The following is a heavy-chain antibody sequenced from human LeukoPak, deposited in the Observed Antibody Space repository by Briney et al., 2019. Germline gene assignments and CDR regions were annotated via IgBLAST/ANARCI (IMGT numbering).Heavy chain of an antibody. V-gene: IGHV4-59*08. CDR1: GGSISSYY. CDR3: ARLSQYSYGLY. CDR2: IYYSGST. Sequence: PSETLSLTCTVSGGSISSYYWSWIRQPPGKGLEWIGYIYYSGSTNYNPSLKSRVTISVDTSKNQFSLKLSSVTAADTAVYYCARLSQYSYGLYWGQGTLVTVSS. D-gene: IGHD5-18*01. J-gene: IGHJ4*02.